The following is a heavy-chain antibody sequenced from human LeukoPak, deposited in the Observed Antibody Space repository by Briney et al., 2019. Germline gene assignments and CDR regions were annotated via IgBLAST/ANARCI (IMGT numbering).Heavy chain of an antibody. J-gene: IGHJ4*02. CDR1: GYTFTNYG. Sequence: DSVKVSCKASGYTFTNYGIAWVRQAPGQGLEWMGWINTRSGDAQLAHSLQARVTMTTDTSTSTASMELGSLGSDDTAVYYCARDGGYSYACDYWGQGTLVTVSS. CDR3: ARDGGYSYACDY. D-gene: IGHD5-18*01. V-gene: IGHV1-18*01. CDR2: INTRSGDA.